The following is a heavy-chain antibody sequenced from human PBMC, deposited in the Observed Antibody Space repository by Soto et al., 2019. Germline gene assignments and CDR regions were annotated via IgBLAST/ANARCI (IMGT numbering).Heavy chain of an antibody. D-gene: IGHD3-10*01. V-gene: IGHV3-30-3*01. CDR2: ISYDGSNK. J-gene: IGHJ4*02. CDR1: GFTFSSYA. CDR3: AIDPDYYGSGSPFDY. Sequence: GGSLRLSCAASGFTFSSYAMHWVRQAPGKGLEWVAVISYDGSNKYYADSVKGRFTISRDNSKNTLYLQMNSLRAEDTAVYYCAIDPDYYGSGSPFDYWGQGTLVTVSS.